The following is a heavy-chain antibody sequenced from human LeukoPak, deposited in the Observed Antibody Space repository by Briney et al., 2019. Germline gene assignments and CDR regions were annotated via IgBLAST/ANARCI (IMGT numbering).Heavy chain of an antibody. V-gene: IGHV1-2*02. CDR2: INPNSGGT. D-gene: IGHD6-19*01. Sequence: ASVKVSCKASGYTFTGYYMHWVRQAPGQGLEWMGWINPNSGGTNCAQKFQGRVTKTRDTSISTAYMELSRLRSDDTAVYYCARDVGYSSGWYVRAGFDPWGQGTLDTVSS. J-gene: IGHJ5*02. CDR1: GYTFTGYY. CDR3: ARDVGYSSGWYVRAGFDP.